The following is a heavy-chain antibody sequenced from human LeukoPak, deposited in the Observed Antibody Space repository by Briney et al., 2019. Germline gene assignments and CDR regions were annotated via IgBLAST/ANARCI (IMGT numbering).Heavy chain of an antibody. CDR2: INPNSGGT. V-gene: IGHV1-2*06. J-gene: IGHJ6*02. CDR3: ARVGARYSSGWYDYYYGMDV. D-gene: IGHD6-19*01. Sequence: ASVKVSCKASGYTFTGYYMHWVRQAPGQGLEWMGRINPNSGGTNYAQKFQGRVTMTRDTSISTAYMELSRLRSDDTAVHYCARVGARYSSGWYDYYYGMDVWGQGTTVTVSS. CDR1: GYTFTGYY.